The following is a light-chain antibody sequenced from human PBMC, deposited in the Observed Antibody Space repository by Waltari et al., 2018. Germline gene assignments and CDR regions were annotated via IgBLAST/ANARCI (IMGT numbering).Light chain of an antibody. J-gene: IGKJ2*01. CDR3: MQALQTPPDT. CDR1: PSLLHSNGYNY. V-gene: IGKV2-28*01. CDR2: FGA. Sequence: DIVMTQSTLSLPFSPGEAASISCRSSPSLLHSNGYNYWDGYLQKPGKSPQLLIYFGANRASGVPDRFSGSGAGTDFTLKISRVEAEDVGVYYCMQALQTPPDTFGQGTKLEIK.